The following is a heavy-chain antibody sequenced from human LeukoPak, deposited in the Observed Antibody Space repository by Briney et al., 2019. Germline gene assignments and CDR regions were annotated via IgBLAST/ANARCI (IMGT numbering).Heavy chain of an antibody. D-gene: IGHD6-19*01. CDR3: AKVASGWADDY. J-gene: IGHJ4*02. V-gene: IGHV3-23*01. Sequence: GVLRLSCAASGFTFTNYAMSWVRQAPGKGLDWVSVIGGSGVTTYYADSVKGRFTISRDNSKNTLYLQMNSLRAEDTAVYYCAKVASGWADDYWGQGTLVTVSS. CDR2: IGGSGVTT. CDR1: GFTFTNYA.